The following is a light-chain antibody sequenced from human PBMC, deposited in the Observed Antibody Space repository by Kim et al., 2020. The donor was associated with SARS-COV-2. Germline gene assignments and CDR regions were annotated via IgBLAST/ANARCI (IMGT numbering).Light chain of an antibody. V-gene: IGKV1-6*01. CDR2: AAS. J-gene: IGKJ1*01. Sequence: AAVGDRGTSTCRASQGIRNDLGWYQQKPGKAPKLLIYAASSLQSGVPSRFSGSGSGTDFTLTISSLQPEDFATYYCLQDYNYPPTFGQGTKVDIK. CDR1: QGIRND. CDR3: LQDYNYPPT.